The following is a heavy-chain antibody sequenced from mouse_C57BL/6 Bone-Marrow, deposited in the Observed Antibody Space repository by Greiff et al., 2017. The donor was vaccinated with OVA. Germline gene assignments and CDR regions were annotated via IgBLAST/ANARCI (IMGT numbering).Heavy chain of an antibody. CDR1: GFTFSSYA. J-gene: IGHJ4*01. Sequence: DVMLVESGGGLVKPGGSLKLSCAASGFTFSSYAMSWVRQTPEKRLEWVATISDGGSYTYYPDNVKGRFTISRDNAKNNLYLQMSHLKSEDTAMYYCAREGDGNYGDAMDYWGQGTSVTVSS. CDR3: AREGDGNYGDAMDY. V-gene: IGHV5-4*01. D-gene: IGHD2-1*01. CDR2: ISDGGSYT.